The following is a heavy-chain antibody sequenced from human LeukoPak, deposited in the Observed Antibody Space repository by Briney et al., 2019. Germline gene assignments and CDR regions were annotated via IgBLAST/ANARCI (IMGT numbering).Heavy chain of an antibody. CDR2: FHNSGTS. CDR1: DDSISDYY. D-gene: IGHD3-10*01. J-gene: IGHJ5*02. V-gene: IGHV4-59*12. CDR3: ARGYYSFDP. Sequence: PSETLSLTCTVSDDSISDYYRGWIRQPPGKGLEWIGYFHNSGTSTYNPSLKSRVTISVDTSKNQFSLKLSSVTAADTAMYYCARGYYSFDPWGQGTLVAVSS.